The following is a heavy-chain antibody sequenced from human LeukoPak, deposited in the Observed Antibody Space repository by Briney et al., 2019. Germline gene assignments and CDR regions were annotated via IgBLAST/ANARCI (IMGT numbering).Heavy chain of an antibody. CDR2: ISSRSSYI. Sequence: PGGSLRLSCAASGFTFSSYSMNWVRQAPGKGLEWVSSISSRSSYIYYADSVKGRFTISRDNAKNSLYLQMNSLRAEDTAVYYCARDVRYYYDSSGYPNDAFDIWGQGTMVTVSS. D-gene: IGHD3-22*01. CDR3: ARDVRYYYDSSGYPNDAFDI. CDR1: GFTFSSYS. V-gene: IGHV3-21*01. J-gene: IGHJ3*02.